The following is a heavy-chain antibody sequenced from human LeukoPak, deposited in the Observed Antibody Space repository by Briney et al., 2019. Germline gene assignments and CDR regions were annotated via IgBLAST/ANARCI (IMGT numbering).Heavy chain of an antibody. Sequence: GASVKVSCKASGYTFTSYYMHWVRQAPGQGLEWMGIINPSGGSTSYAQKFQGRVTMTRDTSTSTVYMELSSLRSEDTAVYYYARDVSMVRGVRRGHFDYWGQGTLVTVSS. V-gene: IGHV1-46*01. CDR2: INPSGGST. CDR3: ARDVSMVRGVRRGHFDY. J-gene: IGHJ4*02. CDR1: GYTFTSYY. D-gene: IGHD3-10*01.